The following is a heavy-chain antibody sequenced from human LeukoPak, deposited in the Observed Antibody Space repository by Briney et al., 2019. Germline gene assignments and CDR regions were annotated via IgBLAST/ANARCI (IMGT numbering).Heavy chain of an antibody. Sequence: TGGSLRLSCSASGFTFYGYAMHWVRQAPGKGLEYVSAISSNGGSTYYADSVKGRFTISRDNSKHTLYLQMSSQRAEDTAVYYCVKAGVSSSWEVYYYYYGMDVWGQGTTDSVSS. CDR3: VKAGVSSSWEVYYYYYGMDV. CDR1: GFTFYGYA. D-gene: IGHD6-13*01. CDR2: ISSNGGST. J-gene: IGHJ6*02. V-gene: IGHV3-64D*09.